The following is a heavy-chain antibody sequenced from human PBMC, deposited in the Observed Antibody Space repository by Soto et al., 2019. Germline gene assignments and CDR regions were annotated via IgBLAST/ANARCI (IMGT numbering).Heavy chain of an antibody. CDR1: GFTFSSYG. CDR3: ARGLDGSSYYPVLGY. CDR2: IWYDANKN. V-gene: IGHV3-33*01. J-gene: IGHJ4*02. D-gene: IGHD3-22*01. Sequence: QVQLLESGGGVVQPGRSLRLSCAAPGFTFSSYGMHWVRQAPGKGLEWVAVIWYDANKNYYADSVRGRFTISRDNSKNTLYLQMNSLRAEDTAFYYGARGLDGSSYYPVLGYWGQGTLVTVSS.